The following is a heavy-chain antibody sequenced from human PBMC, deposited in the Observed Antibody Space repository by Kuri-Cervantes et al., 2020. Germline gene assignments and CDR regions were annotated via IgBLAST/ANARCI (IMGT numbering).Heavy chain of an antibody. V-gene: IGHV4-34*01. CDR2: INHRGST. J-gene: IGHJ1*01. CDR1: GGSFSGYY. CDR3: TRGVRV. Sequence: SQTLSLTCAVYGGSFSGYYWSWIRQPPGKGLEWIGEINHRGSTNYNPSLKSRVTISVDTSKNQFSLKLSSVTAADTAKYYCTRGVRVWGQGTLVTVSS.